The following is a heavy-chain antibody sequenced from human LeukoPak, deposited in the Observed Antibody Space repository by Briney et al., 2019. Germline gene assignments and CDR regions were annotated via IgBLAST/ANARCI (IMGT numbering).Heavy chain of an antibody. Sequence: ASVKASCKASGYTFTGYYMHWVRQAPGQGLEWMGWINPNSGGTNYAQKFQGRVTMTRDTSISTAYMEPSRLRSDDTAVYYCARGYCSSTSCYTGEWFDPWGQGTLVTVSS. CDR1: GYTFTGYY. V-gene: IGHV1-2*02. CDR2: INPNSGGT. CDR3: ARGYCSSTSCYTGEWFDP. D-gene: IGHD2-2*02. J-gene: IGHJ5*02.